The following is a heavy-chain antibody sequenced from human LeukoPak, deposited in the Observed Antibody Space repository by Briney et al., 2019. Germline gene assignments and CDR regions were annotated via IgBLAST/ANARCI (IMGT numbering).Heavy chain of an antibody. CDR3: AKPLLATTVTTDY. CDR2: ISGSGGST. J-gene: IGHJ4*02. Sequence: GGSLRLSCAASGFTFNSYAMSWVRQAPGKGLEWVSAISGSGGSTYYADSVKGRFTISRDNSKNTLYLQMNSLRAEDTAVYYCAKPLLATTVTTDYWGQGTLVTVSS. CDR1: GFTFNSYA. V-gene: IGHV3-23*01. D-gene: IGHD4-17*01.